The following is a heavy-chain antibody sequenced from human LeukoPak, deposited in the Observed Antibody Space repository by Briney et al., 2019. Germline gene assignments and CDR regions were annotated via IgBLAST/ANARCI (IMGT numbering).Heavy chain of an antibody. CDR3: ARAPYDFWSGFSDY. J-gene: IGHJ4*02. CDR1: GGSISSYY. CDR2: TYTSGST. Sequence: SETLSLTCTVSGGSISSYYWSWIRQPAGKGLEWIGRTYTSGSTNYNPSLKSRVTISVDTSKNQFSLKLSSVTAADTAVYYCARAPYDFWSGFSDYWGQGTLVTVSS. V-gene: IGHV4-4*07. D-gene: IGHD3-3*01.